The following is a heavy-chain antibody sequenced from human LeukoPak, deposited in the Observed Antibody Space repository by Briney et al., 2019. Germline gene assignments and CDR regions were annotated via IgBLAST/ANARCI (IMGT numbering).Heavy chain of an antibody. CDR3: ARDESIAARGWFDI. V-gene: IGHV3-7*01. Sequence: GGSLRLSCAAPGFTFSSYWMSWVRQAPGKGLEWVANIKQDGSEKYYVDSVKGRFTISRDNAKNSLYLQMNSLRAEDTAVYYCARDESIAARGWFDIWGQGTMVTVSS. CDR2: IKQDGSEK. J-gene: IGHJ3*02. D-gene: IGHD6-6*01. CDR1: GFTFSSYW.